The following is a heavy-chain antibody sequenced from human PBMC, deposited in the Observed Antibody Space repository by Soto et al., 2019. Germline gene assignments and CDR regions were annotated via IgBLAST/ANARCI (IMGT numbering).Heavy chain of an antibody. V-gene: IGHV3-48*02. CDR3: AREGGSLDWFDP. D-gene: IGHD1-26*01. CDR2: ISSSSSTI. CDR1: GFTFSSYS. J-gene: IGHJ5*02. Sequence: EVQLVESGGGLVQPGGSLRLSCAASGFTFSSYSMNWVRQAPGKGLEWVSYISSSSSTIYYADSVKGRCTISRDKAKNSLELEMTSLRDEDTAVYYCAREGGSLDWFDPWGQGTLVTVSS.